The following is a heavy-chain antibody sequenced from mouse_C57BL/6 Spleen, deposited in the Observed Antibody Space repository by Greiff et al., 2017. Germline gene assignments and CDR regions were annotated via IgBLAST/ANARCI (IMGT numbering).Heavy chain of an antibody. CDR3: ARVDDYDGYYAMDY. D-gene: IGHD2-4*01. Sequence: QVQLQQSGAELVKPGASVKMSCKASGYTFTSYWITWVKQRPGQGLEWIGDIYPGSGSTNYNEKFKSKATLTVDTSSSTAYMQLSSLTSEDSAVYYCARVDDYDGYYAMDYWGQGTSVTVSS. J-gene: IGHJ4*01. V-gene: IGHV1-55*01. CDR1: GYTFTSYW. CDR2: IYPGSGST.